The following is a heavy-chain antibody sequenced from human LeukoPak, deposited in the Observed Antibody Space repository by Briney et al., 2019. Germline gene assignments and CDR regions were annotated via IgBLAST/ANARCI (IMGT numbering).Heavy chain of an antibody. CDR1: GFTVSSNY. V-gene: IGHV3-66*01. CDR3: ATATGTYASTY. J-gene: IGHJ4*02. Sequence: PGGSLRLSCAASGFTVSSNYMSWVRQAPGKGLEWVSVIYSGGSTYYADSVKGRFTISRDNSKNTLYLQMSSLRAEDTAVYYCATATGTYASTYWGQGTLVTVSS. CDR2: IYSGGST. D-gene: IGHD1-26*01.